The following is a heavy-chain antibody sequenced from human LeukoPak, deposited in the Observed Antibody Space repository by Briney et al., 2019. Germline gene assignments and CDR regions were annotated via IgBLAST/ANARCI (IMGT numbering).Heavy chain of an antibody. J-gene: IGHJ6*03. V-gene: IGHV4-59*12. Sequence: ASETLSLTCTVSGGSISSYYWSWIRQPPGKGLEWIGYTYYSGSTNYNPSLKSRVTISVDTSKNQFSLKLSSVTAADTAVYYCARDGVVVPAAIRYYYYYMDVWGKGTTVTVSS. CDR2: TYYSGST. CDR1: GGSISSYY. CDR3: ARDGVVVPAAIRYYYYYMDV. D-gene: IGHD2-2*01.